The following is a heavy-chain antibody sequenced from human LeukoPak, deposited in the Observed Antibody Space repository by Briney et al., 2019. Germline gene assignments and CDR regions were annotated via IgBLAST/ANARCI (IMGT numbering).Heavy chain of an antibody. CDR1: GYTFTSYD. CDR2: MNPNSGNT. D-gene: IGHD3-22*01. V-gene: IGHV1-8*01. J-gene: IGHJ3*02. Sequence: GASVKVSCKASGYTFTSYDINWVRQATGQGLEWMGWMNPNSGNTGYAQKFQGRVTMTRNTSISTAYMELSSLRSEDTAVYYCARGNAGKIVVVTLGRAGSDAFDIWGQGTMVTVSS. CDR3: ARGNAGKIVVVTLGRAGSDAFDI.